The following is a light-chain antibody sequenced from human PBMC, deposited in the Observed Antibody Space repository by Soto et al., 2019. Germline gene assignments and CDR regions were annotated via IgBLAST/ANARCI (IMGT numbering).Light chain of an antibody. CDR2: RSN. Sequence: QSGLTQPPSASGTPGQRGTIACSGSSSNIGSNSVNWYQQLPGTAPKLLMYRSNQRPSGVPDRFSGSKSGTSASLAISGLQSEDEADYYCAAWDDSRNGVVFGGGTKLTVL. V-gene: IGLV1-44*01. J-gene: IGLJ2*01. CDR3: AAWDDSRNGVV. CDR1: SSNIGSNS.